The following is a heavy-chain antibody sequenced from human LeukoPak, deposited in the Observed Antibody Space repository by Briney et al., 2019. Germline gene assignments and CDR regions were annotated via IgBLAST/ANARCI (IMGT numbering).Heavy chain of an antibody. J-gene: IGHJ6*03. D-gene: IGHD2/OR15-2a*01. Sequence: SETLSLTCTVSGGSISSYYWTWIRQPPGKGLEWIGYVSYSGSTNYNPSLKSRVTLSVDTSKNQFSLKMRYVTAADTAVYYCARLSFSGSSSYYYMDVWGRGATVTVSS. CDR3: ARLSFSGSSSYYYMDV. CDR2: VSYSGST. CDR1: GGSISSYY. V-gene: IGHV4-59*01.